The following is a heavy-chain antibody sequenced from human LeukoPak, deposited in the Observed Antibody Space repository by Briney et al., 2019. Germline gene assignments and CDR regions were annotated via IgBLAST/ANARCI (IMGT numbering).Heavy chain of an antibody. CDR1: GFTFSSFP. CDR3: ARDPYGAPAAFDI. CDR2: IGGNGGGT. Sequence: GGSLRLSCAASGFTFSSFPMIWVRQAPGTGLEWVSIIGGNGGGTYYADSVRGRFTISRDNSKNTLYLQMNSLRAEDTAVYYCARDPYGAPAAFDIWGQGTMVTVSS. V-gene: IGHV3-23*01. J-gene: IGHJ3*02. D-gene: IGHD3-10*01.